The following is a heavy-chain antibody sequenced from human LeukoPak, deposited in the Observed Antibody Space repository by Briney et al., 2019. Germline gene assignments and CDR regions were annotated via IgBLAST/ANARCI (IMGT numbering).Heavy chain of an antibody. V-gene: IGHV4-59*01. CDR1: GGSIGTYS. Sequence: KASGTLSLTCTVSGGSIGTYSWNWIRQPPGKGLEWIGYIYYSGTTNYNPSLKSRVTISVDTSKNQFSLKLSSVTAADTAVYYCARGVYIAAAQYAYWGQGTLVTVSS. CDR2: IYYSGTT. J-gene: IGHJ4*02. D-gene: IGHD6-13*01. CDR3: ARGVYIAAAQYAY.